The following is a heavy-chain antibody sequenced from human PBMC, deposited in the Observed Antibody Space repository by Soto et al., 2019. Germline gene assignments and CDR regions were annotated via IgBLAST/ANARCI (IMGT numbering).Heavy chain of an antibody. Sequence: PSETLSLTCTVSGGSISSGGYYWSWIHQHPGKGLEWIGYIYYSGSTYYNPSLKSRVTISVDTSKNQFSLKLSSVTAADTAVYYCARVDSYGSGGYYYGMDVWGQGTTVTVSS. CDR2: IYYSGST. V-gene: IGHV4-31*03. J-gene: IGHJ6*02. CDR1: GGSISSGGYY. CDR3: ARVDSYGSGGYYYGMDV. D-gene: IGHD3-10*01.